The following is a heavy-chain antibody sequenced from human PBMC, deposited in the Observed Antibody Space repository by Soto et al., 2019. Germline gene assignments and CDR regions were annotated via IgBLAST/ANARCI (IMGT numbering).Heavy chain of an antibody. CDR1: GFTFSSYG. Sequence: GGSLRLSCAASGFTFSSYGMHWVRQAPGKGLEWVAVISYDGSNKYYADSVKGRFTISRDNSKNTLYLQMNSLRAEDTAVYYCAKDLIAVAGSYYYYGMDVWGQGTTVTVSS. CDR3: AKDLIAVAGSYYYYGMDV. V-gene: IGHV3-30*18. CDR2: ISYDGSNK. D-gene: IGHD6-19*01. J-gene: IGHJ6*02.